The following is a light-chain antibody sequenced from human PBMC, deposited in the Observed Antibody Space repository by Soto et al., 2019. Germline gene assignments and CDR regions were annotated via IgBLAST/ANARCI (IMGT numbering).Light chain of an antibody. Sequence: SYELTQPPSVSVAPGQTARLTCGGSNIGSKTVHWYQQKPGQAPVLVVYDDADRPSGIPERFSGSNSGNTAALTISRVEAGHEVDYYCQVWDANTDHVVFGGGTKVTVL. J-gene: IGLJ2*01. CDR3: QVWDANTDHVV. V-gene: IGLV3-21*02. CDR2: DDA. CDR1: NIGSKT.